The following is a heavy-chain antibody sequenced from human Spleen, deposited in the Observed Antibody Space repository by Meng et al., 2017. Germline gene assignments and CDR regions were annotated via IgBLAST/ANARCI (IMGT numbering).Heavy chain of an antibody. D-gene: IGHD6-13*01. CDR2: IKRNSDGGTI. CDR1: GLSFTDAW. Sequence: GELVGAGGCLVKPGGSLRLSCVASGLSFTDAWMSWVRQAPGKGLEWVGRIKRNSDGGTIDYAAPVKGRFTISRDDSKNTLYLQMDSLITEDTAVYFCATGAAAADHWGQGTLVTVSS. V-gene: IGHV3-15*01. CDR3: ATGAAAADH. J-gene: IGHJ4*02.